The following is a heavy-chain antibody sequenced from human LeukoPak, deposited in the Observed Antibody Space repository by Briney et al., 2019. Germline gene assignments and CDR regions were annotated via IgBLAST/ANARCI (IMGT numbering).Heavy chain of an antibody. Sequence: PGGSLRLSCAASGFTFSSYEMNWVRQAPGKGLEWVSYISTTGSSIYYADSVKGRFTISRDNVKNLLYLQMNSLRAEDTAVYYCASLYYGGNNFDYWGQGTLVTVSS. J-gene: IGHJ4*02. V-gene: IGHV3-48*03. D-gene: IGHD4-23*01. CDR3: ASLYYGGNNFDY. CDR2: ISTTGSSI. CDR1: GFTFSSYE.